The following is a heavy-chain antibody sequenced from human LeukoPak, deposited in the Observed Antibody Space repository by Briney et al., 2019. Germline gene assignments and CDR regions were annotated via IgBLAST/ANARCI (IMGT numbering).Heavy chain of an antibody. D-gene: IGHD6-19*01. V-gene: IGHV4-4*07. CDR1: GVSISSYY. CDR3: ARDTSSGWYYFDY. CDR2: MYISGST. Sequence: SETLSLPCTVSGVSISSYYWSWIRQPAGKGLEWIGRMYISGSTNYNPSLKSRVTMSVDTSKNQFSLKLSSVAAADTAVYDCARDTSSGWYYFDYWGQGTLVTVSS. J-gene: IGHJ4*02.